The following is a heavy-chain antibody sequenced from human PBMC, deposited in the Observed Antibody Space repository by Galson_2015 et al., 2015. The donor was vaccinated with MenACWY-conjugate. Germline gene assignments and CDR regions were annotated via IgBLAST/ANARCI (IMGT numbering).Heavy chain of an antibody. J-gene: IGHJ6*02. D-gene: IGHD4-11*01. CDR1: GDTLSSYG. Sequence: SVKVSCKASGDTLSSYGISWVRQAPGPGLEWMGGIVPLSATATYAPKFQGRVKITADESTSKAYMQLTSLRSGETGVYYCARGFSTLTRNRQFYFYDMDVWGQGTTVTVSS. V-gene: IGHV1-69*13. CDR3: ARGFSTLTRNRQFYFYDMDV. CDR2: IVPLSATA.